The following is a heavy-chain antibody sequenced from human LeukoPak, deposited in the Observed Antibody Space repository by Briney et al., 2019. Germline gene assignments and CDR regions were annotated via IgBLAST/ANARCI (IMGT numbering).Heavy chain of an antibody. Sequence: ASVKVSCKASGGTFTSYDINWVRQATGQGLEWMGWMNPNSGNTGYAQKFQGRVTMTRNTSISTAYMELSSLRSEDTAVYYCARGDYLEPAYGMDVWGQGTTVTVSS. CDR1: GGTFTSYD. CDR3: ARGDYLEPAYGMDV. CDR2: MNPNSGNT. V-gene: IGHV1-8*01. D-gene: IGHD1-1*01. J-gene: IGHJ6*02.